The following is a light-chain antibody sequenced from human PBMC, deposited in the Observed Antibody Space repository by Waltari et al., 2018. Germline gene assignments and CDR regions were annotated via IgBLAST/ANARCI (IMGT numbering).Light chain of an antibody. V-gene: IGLV4-69*01. J-gene: IGLJ3*02. CDR2: VNRDGSH. CDR3: QTGGHGTWV. CDR1: SGHSSNA. Sequence: QLVLTQSPSASASLGASVKLTCPLTSGHSSNAIAWPPQQPEKGPRYLKKVNRDGSHRKGDEIPDRFSGSSSGAERYLTISNLQSEDEADYYCQTGGHGTWVFGGGTKLTVL.